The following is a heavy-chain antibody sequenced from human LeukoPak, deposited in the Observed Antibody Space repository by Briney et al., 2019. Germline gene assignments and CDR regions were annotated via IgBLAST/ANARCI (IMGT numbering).Heavy chain of an antibody. CDR2: IIPILGIA. V-gene: IGHV1-69*04. CDR3: ARGGGYYYDSR. D-gene: IGHD3-22*01. CDR1: RGTFSSYA. Sequence: SVKVSCKASRGTFSSYAISWVRQAPGQGLEWMGRIIPILGIANYAQKFQGRVTITADKSTSTAYMELSSLRSEDTAVYYCARGGGYYYDSRWGQGTLVTVSS. J-gene: IGHJ4*02.